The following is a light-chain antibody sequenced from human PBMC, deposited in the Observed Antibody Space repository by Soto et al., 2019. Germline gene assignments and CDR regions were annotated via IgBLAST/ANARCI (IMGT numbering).Light chain of an antibody. CDR2: GAS. Sequence: EIVLTQSPVTLSLSPGERATLSCRASHTITNNYLAWYQQKPGQAPRLLIYGASSRATGIPARFSGSGSGTDFTLTISSLEPEDFAVYYCQQRSNWPLTFGGGTKVDIK. J-gene: IGKJ4*01. CDR3: QQRSNWPLT. V-gene: IGKV3D-20*02. CDR1: HTITNNY.